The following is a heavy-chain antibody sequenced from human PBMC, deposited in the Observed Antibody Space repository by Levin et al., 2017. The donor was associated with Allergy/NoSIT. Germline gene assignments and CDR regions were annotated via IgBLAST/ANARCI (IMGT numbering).Heavy chain of an antibody. D-gene: IGHD6-19*01. J-gene: IGHJ6*02. CDR2: INPSGGST. CDR3: ASASGEGSWDSSGWYPRGDMDV. CDR1: GYTFTSYY. Sequence: ASVKVSCKASGYTFTSYYMHWVRQAPGQGLEWMGIINPSGGSTSYAQKFQGRVTMTRDTSTSTVYMELSSLRSEDTAVYYCASASGEGSWDSSGWYPRGDMDVWGQGTTVTVSS. V-gene: IGHV1-46*01.